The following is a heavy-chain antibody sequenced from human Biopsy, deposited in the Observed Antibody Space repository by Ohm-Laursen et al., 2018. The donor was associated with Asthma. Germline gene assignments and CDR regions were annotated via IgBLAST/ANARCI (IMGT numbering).Heavy chain of an antibody. Sequence: ASVKVSCKSSGYTFTDYGIAWVRQAPGQGLEWMGWSSAYNGHTKYAQKFQDRVTMTTDKSANTAHMELRSLTSDDTAVYYCARTYYDFLTGQVNDAFAIWGQGTMVTVSS. D-gene: IGHD3-9*01. CDR2: SSAYNGHT. V-gene: IGHV1-18*04. CDR3: ARTYYDFLTGQVNDAFAI. J-gene: IGHJ3*02. CDR1: GYTFTDYG.